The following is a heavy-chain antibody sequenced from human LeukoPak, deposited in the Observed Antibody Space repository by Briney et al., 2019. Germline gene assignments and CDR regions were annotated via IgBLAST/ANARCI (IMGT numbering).Heavy chain of an antibody. CDR2: ISSSGSTI. CDR1: GFTFSSYE. CDR3: ARTLRYCSGGSCSTAAFDI. D-gene: IGHD2-15*01. Sequence: GGSLRLSCAASGFTFSSYEMNWVRQAPGKGLEWVSYISSSGSTIYYADSVKGRFTISRDNAKNSLYLQINSLRAEDTAVYYCARTLRYCSGGSCSTAAFDIWGQGTMVTVSS. J-gene: IGHJ3*02. V-gene: IGHV3-48*03.